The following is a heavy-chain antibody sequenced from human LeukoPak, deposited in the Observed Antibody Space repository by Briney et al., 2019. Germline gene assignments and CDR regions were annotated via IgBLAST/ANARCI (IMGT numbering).Heavy chain of an antibody. D-gene: IGHD3-22*01. J-gene: IGHJ4*02. CDR3: ARDRGSSGCSPLEY. CDR2: INPNSGGT. Sequence: ASVKVSCKASGYTFTGYYMHWVRQAPGQGLEWMGWINPNSGGTNYAQKFQGRVTMTRDTSISTAYMELSRLRSDDTAVYYCARDRGSSGCSPLEYWGQGTLVTVSS. V-gene: IGHV1-2*02. CDR1: GYTFTGYY.